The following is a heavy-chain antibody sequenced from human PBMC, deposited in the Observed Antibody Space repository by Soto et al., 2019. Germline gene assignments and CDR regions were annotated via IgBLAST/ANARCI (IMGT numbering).Heavy chain of an antibody. J-gene: IGHJ4*02. CDR2: IYSSGNT. CDR3: ARGLSAAMVVTCDFDY. V-gene: IGHV4-31*03. CDR1: GGSISSSDYY. Sequence: QVHLQESGPGLVKPSQTLSLTCTVSGGSISSSDYYWSWIRQPPGKGLEWIGYIYSSGNTYYNPSLKSRLTISVDTSKNQFSLKLNSVTAAHTALHYCARGLSAAMVVTCDFDYWGQGTLVTVSS. D-gene: IGHD2-21*02.